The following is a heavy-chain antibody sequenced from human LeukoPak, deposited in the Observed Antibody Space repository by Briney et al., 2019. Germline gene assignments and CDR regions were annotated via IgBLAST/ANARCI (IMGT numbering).Heavy chain of an antibody. Sequence: PGGSLRLSCAASGFTFSSYEMNWVGQAPGKGLGWVSYISSSGSTIYYADSVKGRFTISRDNAKNSLYLQMNSLRAEDTAVYYCAELGITMIGGVWGKGTTVTISS. J-gene: IGHJ6*04. CDR1: GFTFSSYE. CDR3: AELGITMIGGV. V-gene: IGHV3-48*03. CDR2: ISSSGSTI. D-gene: IGHD3-10*02.